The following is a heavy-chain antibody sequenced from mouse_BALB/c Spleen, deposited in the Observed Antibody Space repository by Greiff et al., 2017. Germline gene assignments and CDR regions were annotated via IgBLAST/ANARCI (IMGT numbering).Heavy chain of an antibody. CDR1: GFSLTGYG. D-gene: IGHD1-1*01. J-gene: IGHJ4*01. CDR2: IWGDGST. V-gene: IGHV2-6-7*01. CDR3: ARDRHYGSSYYAMDY. Sequence: VKVVESGPGLVAPSQSLSITCTVSGFSLTGYGVNWVRQPPGKGLEWLGMIWGDGSTDYNSALKSRLSISKDNSKSQVFLKMNSLQTDDTARYYCARDRHYGSSYYAMDYWGQGTSVTVSS.